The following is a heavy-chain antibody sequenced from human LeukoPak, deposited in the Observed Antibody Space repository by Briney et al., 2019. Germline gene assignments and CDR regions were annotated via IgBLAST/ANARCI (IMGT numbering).Heavy chain of an antibody. D-gene: IGHD1-26*01. CDR2: ISGNNDHT. V-gene: IGHV1-18*01. J-gene: IGHJ4*02. CDR3: ARDGTSTDDF. Sequence: GASVKVSCRTSGDTFTNFGISWVRQAPGQGLEWMGWISGNNDHTNYAQKFQGRVTMTTDTSTTTAYMELTSLTSDDTAVYYCARDGTSTDDFWGQGTLVTVSS. CDR1: GDTFTNFG.